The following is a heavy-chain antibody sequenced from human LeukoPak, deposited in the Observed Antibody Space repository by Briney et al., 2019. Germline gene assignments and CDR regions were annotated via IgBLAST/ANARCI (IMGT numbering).Heavy chain of an antibody. CDR2: IYSGGST. Sequence: GGFLRLSCAASGFTVSSNYVSWVRQAPGKGLEWVSVIYSGGSTYYADSVKGRFTISRDNSKNTLYPQMNSLRAEDTAVYYCARVPRFDMTTVIPYYFDYWGQGTLVTVSS. CDR3: ARVPRFDMTTVIPYYFDY. V-gene: IGHV3-53*01. D-gene: IGHD4-17*01. J-gene: IGHJ4*02. CDR1: GFTVSSNY.